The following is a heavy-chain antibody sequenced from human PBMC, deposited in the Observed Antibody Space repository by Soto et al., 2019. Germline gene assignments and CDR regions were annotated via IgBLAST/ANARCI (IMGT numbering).Heavy chain of an antibody. V-gene: IGHV3-23*01. CDR3: ARLLYYYDSSGCGDY. J-gene: IGHJ4*02. CDR2: ISGSGGST. CDR1: GFTFSSYA. D-gene: IGHD3-22*01. Sequence: GGSLRLSCAASGFTFSSYAMSWVRQAPGKGLEWVSAISGSGGSTYYADSVKGRFAISRDNSKNTLYLQMNSLRAEDTDVYYCARLLYYYDSSGCGDYWGQGTLVTVSS.